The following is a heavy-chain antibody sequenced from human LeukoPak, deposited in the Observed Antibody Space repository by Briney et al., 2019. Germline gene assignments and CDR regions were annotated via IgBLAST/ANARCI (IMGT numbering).Heavy chain of an antibody. CDR2: ISSNHGKT. V-gene: IGHV1-18*01. D-gene: IGHD3-10*01. CDR1: GYTFSVYG. J-gene: IGHJ5*02. CDR3: ARDYDNYGSGGNENRHWFDP. Sequence: ASVKVSCKASGYTFSVYGISWVRQAPGQGLEWMGWISSNHGKTKYVQKLQGRVTMTTDTSTSTAYMELRSLRSDDTAVYYCARDYDNYGSGGNENRHWFDPWGQGTLVTVSS.